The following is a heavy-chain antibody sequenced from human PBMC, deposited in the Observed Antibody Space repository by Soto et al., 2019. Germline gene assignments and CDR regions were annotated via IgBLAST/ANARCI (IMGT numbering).Heavy chain of an antibody. D-gene: IGHD4-17*01. J-gene: IGHJ6*03. CDR3: ARVIRYGDYDYYYYYYMDV. Sequence: SETLSLTCAVYGGSFSGYYWSWIRQPPGKGLEWIGEINHSGSTNYNPSLKSRVTISVDTSKNQFSLKLSSVTAADTAVYYCARVIRYGDYDYYYYYYMDVWGKGTTLNVSS. CDR1: GGSFSGYY. CDR2: INHSGST. V-gene: IGHV4-34*01.